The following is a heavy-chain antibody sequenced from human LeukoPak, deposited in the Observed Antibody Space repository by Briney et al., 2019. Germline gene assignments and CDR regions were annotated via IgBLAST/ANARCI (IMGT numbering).Heavy chain of an antibody. V-gene: IGHV4-59*01. CDR1: GGSISSYY. D-gene: IGHD1-14*01. CDR3: ARATMTNLDY. CDR2: IYYNGST. J-gene: IGHJ4*02. Sequence: SETLSLTCTVSGGSISSYYWSWIRQPPGKGLEWIGYIYYNGSTNHNPSLKSRVTISVDTSKNQFSLKLSSVTAADTAVYYCARATMTNLDYWGQGTLVTVSS.